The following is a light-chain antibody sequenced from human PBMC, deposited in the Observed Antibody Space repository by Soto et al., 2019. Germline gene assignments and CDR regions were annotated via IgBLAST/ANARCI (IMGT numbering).Light chain of an antibody. CDR1: QTVSSNY. J-gene: IGKJ5*01. CDR2: GAS. Sequence: IVLTQSPGTLSLSPGERATLSCRASQTVSSNYLAWFQQKGGQAHRLLIFGASSRAAGIPDRFSGSGSGTDFTLTISRLEPEEFAVYYCKQYGNSPITVGEGKRLAIK. CDR3: KQYGNSPIT. V-gene: IGKV3-20*01.